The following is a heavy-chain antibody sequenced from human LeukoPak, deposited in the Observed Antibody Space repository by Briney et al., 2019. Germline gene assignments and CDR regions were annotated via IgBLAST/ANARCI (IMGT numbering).Heavy chain of an antibody. CDR3: ARDLLRFLEWLLFSHRDRRKGIDP. CDR1: SYTFTSYG. D-gene: IGHD3-3*01. J-gene: IGHJ5*02. Sequence: GVSVKVSCKASSYTFTSYGISSVRHAPGQALEWRGWSSAYNYNTNYAQKLHGRVIKTTDTSTSTAYMELRSVRSDDTAVYYCARDLLRFLEWLLFSHRDRRKGIDPWGQGTLVTVSS. V-gene: IGHV1-18*01. CDR2: SSAYNYNT.